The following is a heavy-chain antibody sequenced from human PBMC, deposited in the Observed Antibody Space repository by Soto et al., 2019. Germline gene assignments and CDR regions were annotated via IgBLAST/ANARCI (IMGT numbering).Heavy chain of an antibody. CDR2: ISNDGSNE. J-gene: IGHJ6*02. CDR1: GFTLSYFA. CDR3: ARAGPGMDV. Sequence: QVQLVESGGGVVQPGRSLRLSCSASGFTLSYFAMHWVRQTPGKGLEWVALISNDGSNEHYADSVRGRFTISRDNSKHMLYLQMSGLRTADTAIYYCARAGPGMDVWGQGTTVTVSS. V-gene: IGHV3-30-3*01.